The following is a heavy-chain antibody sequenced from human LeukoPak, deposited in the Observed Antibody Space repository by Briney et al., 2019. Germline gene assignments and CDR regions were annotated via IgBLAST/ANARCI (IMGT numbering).Heavy chain of an antibody. CDR3: ASYYDSSGYNPVVLDY. CDR2: IYSGGST. D-gene: IGHD3-22*01. CDR1: GFTVSSNY. J-gene: IGHJ4*02. V-gene: IGHV3-53*05. Sequence: PGGSLRLSCAASGFTVSSNYMSWVRQAPGKGLEWVSVIYSGGSTYYADSVKGRFTISRDNSKNTLYLQMNSLGAEDTAVYYCASYYDSSGYNPVVLDYWGQGTLVTVSS.